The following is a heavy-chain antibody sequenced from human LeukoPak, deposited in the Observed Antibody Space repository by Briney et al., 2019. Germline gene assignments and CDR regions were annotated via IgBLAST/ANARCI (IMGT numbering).Heavy chain of an antibody. D-gene: IGHD5/OR15-5a*01. Sequence: SETLSLTCAVYGGSFSGYCWSWIRQPPGKGLEWIGEINHSGSTNYNPSLKSRVTISVDTSKNQFSLKLSSVTAADTAVYYCARGRLPLGIYYYYGMDVWGQGTTVTVSS. CDR1: GGSFSGYC. CDR3: ARGRLPLGIYYYYGMDV. V-gene: IGHV4-34*01. CDR2: INHSGST. J-gene: IGHJ6*02.